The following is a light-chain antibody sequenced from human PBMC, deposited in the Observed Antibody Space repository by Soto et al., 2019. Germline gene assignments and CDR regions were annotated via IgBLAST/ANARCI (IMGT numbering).Light chain of an antibody. Sequence: QSVLTQPASMSGSPGQSITISCTGTSSDVGGYNYVSWYQHHPGKAPKLMIYDVSNRPSGVSDRFSGSKSGNTASLTISGLQAEDEADYYCSSYTSSSTLEFGGGTKVTVL. CDR2: DVS. J-gene: IGLJ2*01. V-gene: IGLV2-14*03. CDR1: SSDVGGYNY. CDR3: SSYTSSSTLE.